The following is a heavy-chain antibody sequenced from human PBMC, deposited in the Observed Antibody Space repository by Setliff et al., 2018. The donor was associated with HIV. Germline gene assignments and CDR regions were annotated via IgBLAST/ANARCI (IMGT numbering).Heavy chain of an antibody. CDR3: ARDNYYDTSGAIGY. V-gene: IGHV1-69*10. D-gene: IGHD3-22*01. CDR1: GGTFTNYA. J-gene: IGHJ4*02. Sequence: SVKVSCKTSGGTFTNYAFNWVRLAPGQGLEWMGGIIPILKIANYAQNFQGRLTMHADTSTNTAYMQLSGLRSEDTAIYYCARDNYYDTSGAIGYWGQGTMVTVSS. CDR2: IIPILKIA.